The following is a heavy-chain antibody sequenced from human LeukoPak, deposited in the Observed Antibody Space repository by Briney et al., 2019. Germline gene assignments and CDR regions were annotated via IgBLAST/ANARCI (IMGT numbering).Heavy chain of an antibody. Sequence: GGSLRLSCAASGFTFSSYAMSWVRQAPGKGLEWVSAISGGGGSTYYADSVKGRFTISRDNSKNTLYLQMNSLRAEDTAVYYCAKSNYDFWSGYYGNRYYFDYWGQGTLATVSS. CDR1: GFTFSSYA. D-gene: IGHD3-3*01. J-gene: IGHJ4*02. CDR2: ISGGGGST. V-gene: IGHV3-23*01. CDR3: AKSNYDFWSGYYGNRYYFDY.